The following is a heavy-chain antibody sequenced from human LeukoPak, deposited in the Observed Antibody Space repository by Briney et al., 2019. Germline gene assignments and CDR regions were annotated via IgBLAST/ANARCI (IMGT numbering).Heavy chain of an antibody. V-gene: IGHV1-69*04. Sequence: SVKVSCKASGGTFISYAISWVRQAPGQGLEWMGRIIPILGIANYAQKFQGRVTITADKSTSTAYMELSSLRSEDTAVYYCASPYCSSTSCPTRAYYYYGMDVWGQGTTVTVSS. D-gene: IGHD2-2*01. CDR3: ASPYCSSTSCPTRAYYYYGMDV. J-gene: IGHJ6*02. CDR2: IIPILGIA. CDR1: GGTFISYA.